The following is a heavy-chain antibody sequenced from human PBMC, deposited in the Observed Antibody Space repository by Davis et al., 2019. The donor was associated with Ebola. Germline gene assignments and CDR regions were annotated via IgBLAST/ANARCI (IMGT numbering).Heavy chain of an antibody. V-gene: IGHV3-23*01. CDR2: ISGSGGST. D-gene: IGHD1-26*01. CDR1: GFTFSTYS. J-gene: IGHJ4*02. Sequence: GESLKISCAASGFTFSTYSMSWVRQAPGKGLEWVSAISGSGGSTYYADSVKGRFTISRDDSKNSLHLQMNALRGEDTAVYYCAKDLFVGGTYWAFDSWGQGTLVTVSS. CDR3: AKDLFVGGTYWAFDS.